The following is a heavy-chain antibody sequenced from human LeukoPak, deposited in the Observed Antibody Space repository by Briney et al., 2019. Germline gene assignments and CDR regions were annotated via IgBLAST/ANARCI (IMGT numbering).Heavy chain of an antibody. Sequence: SETLSLTCAVYGGSFSGYYWSWIRQPPGKGLEWIGEINHSGSTNYNPSLKSRVTISVDTSKNQFSLKLSSVTAADTAVYYCASGSITIDAFDIWDQGTMVTVSS. CDR2: INHSGST. D-gene: IGHD3-9*01. CDR3: ASGSITIDAFDI. CDR1: GGSFSGYY. J-gene: IGHJ3*02. V-gene: IGHV4-34*01.